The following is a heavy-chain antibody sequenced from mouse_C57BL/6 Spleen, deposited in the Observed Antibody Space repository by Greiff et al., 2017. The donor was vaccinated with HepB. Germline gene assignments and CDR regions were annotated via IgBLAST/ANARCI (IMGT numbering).Heavy chain of an antibody. Sequence: VQLQQPGAELVKPGASVKLSCKASGYTFTSYWMHWVKQRPGPGLEWIGMIHPNSGSTNYNEKFKSKATLTVDKSSSTAYMQLSSLTSEDSAVYYCAREGYYYGSSYYAMDYWGQGTSVTVSS. D-gene: IGHD1-1*01. CDR2: IHPNSGST. CDR1: GYTFTSYW. J-gene: IGHJ4*01. CDR3: AREGYYYGSSYYAMDY. V-gene: IGHV1-64*01.